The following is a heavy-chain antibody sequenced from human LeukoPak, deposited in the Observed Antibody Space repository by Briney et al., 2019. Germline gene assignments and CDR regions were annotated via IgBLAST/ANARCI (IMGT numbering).Heavy chain of an antibody. D-gene: IGHD6-19*01. CDR1: GYTFTGYY. V-gene: IGHV1-2*02. Sequence: GASVKVSCKASGYTFTGYYMHWVRQAPGQGLEWMRWINPNSGGTNYAQKFQGRVTMTRDTSISTAYMELSRLRSDDTAVYYCARMGGYSSGWYMGSFDYWGQGTLVTVSS. CDR2: INPNSGGT. J-gene: IGHJ4*02. CDR3: ARMGGYSSGWYMGSFDY.